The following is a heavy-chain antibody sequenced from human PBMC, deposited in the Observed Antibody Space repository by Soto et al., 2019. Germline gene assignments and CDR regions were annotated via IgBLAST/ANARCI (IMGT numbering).Heavy chain of an antibody. CDR1: GFTFRSYA. Sequence: GGSLRLSCAASGFTFRSYAMSWVRQAPGKGPEWVSRISGSGDSTYSADSVKGRFTISRDNSKNTLYLQMNSLRAEDTAVYYCARSTGPTDLRPFDYWGQGTLVTVSS. CDR2: ISGSGDST. J-gene: IGHJ4*02. V-gene: IGHV3-23*01. CDR3: ARSTGPTDLRPFDY.